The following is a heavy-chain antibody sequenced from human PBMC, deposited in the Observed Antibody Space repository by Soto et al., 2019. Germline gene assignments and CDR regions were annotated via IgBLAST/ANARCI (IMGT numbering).Heavy chain of an antibody. V-gene: IGHV3-11*06. CDR2: ISSSSSYT. CDR3: ARDGYRYGNYYGMDV. J-gene: IGHJ6*02. CDR1: GFTFSDYY. Sequence: GWSLRLSCAASGFTFSDYYMTLIRQAPGKGLEWVSYISSSSSYTNYADSVKGRFTISRDNAKNSLYLQMNSLRPEDTAVYYCARDGYRYGNYYGMDVWGQGTTVTVSS. D-gene: IGHD5-12*01.